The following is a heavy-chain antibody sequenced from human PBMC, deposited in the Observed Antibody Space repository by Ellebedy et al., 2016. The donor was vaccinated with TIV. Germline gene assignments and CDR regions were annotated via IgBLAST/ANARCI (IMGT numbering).Heavy chain of an antibody. V-gene: IGHV5-10-1*01. Sequence: PGGSLRLSCKGSGYSFASYWISWVRQRPGKGLEWMGRIDPSDSYTNLSPSFQGHVTISADKSISTTYLVWSSLKASDTAMYYCARWGVYNGSPNGPLDAFDIWGQGTMVTVSS. D-gene: IGHD2-8*01. CDR2: IDPSDSYT. J-gene: IGHJ3*02. CDR3: ARWGVYNGSPNGPLDAFDI. CDR1: GYSFASYW.